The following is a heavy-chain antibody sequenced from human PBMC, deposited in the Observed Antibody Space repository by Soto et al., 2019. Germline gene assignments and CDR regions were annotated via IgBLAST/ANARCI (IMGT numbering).Heavy chain of an antibody. J-gene: IGHJ6*03. Sequence: GGSLRLSCAASGFTFSSYGMHWVRQAPGKGLEWVAVIWYDGSNKYYADSVKGRFTISRDNSKNTLYLQMNSLRAEDTAVYYCARGCNYHSFSYYMDVWGKGTTVTVSS. CDR3: ARGCNYHSFSYYMDV. CDR2: IWYDGSNK. CDR1: GFTFSSYG. V-gene: IGHV3-33*01. D-gene: IGHD4-4*01.